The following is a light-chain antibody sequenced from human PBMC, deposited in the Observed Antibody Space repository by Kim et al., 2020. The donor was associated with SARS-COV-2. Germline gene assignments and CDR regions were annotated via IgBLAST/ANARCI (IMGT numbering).Light chain of an antibody. Sequence: QSALTQPASVSGSPGQSITISCTGTTTDVGNYNFVSWYQHHPGEAPKVLIYDVTKRPSGVSNRFFGSKSGNTASLTISGLQTEDEADYYCCSYASGSTLIFGGGTKLTVL. V-gene: IGLV2-14*03. CDR1: TTDVGNYNF. CDR2: DVT. CDR3: CSYASGSTLI. J-gene: IGLJ2*01.